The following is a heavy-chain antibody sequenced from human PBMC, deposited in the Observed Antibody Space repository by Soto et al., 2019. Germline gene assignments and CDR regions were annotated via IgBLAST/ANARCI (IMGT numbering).Heavy chain of an antibody. J-gene: IGHJ2*01. CDR3: GRVGSRKGDYEWYFDL. D-gene: IGHD4-17*01. CDR1: GGSISSYY. CDR2: IYYSGST. Sequence: SETLSLTCTVSGGSISSYYWSWIRQPPGKGLEWIGYIYYSGSTNYNPSLKSRVTISVDTSKNQFSLKLSSVTAADTAVYYCGRVGSRKGDYEWYFDLWGRGTLVTVSS. V-gene: IGHV4-59*01.